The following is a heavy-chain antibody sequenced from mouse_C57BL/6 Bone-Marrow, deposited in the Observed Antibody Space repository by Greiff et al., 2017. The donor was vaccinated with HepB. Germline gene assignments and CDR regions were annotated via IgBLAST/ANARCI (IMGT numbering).Heavy chain of an antibody. CDR2: ISDGGSYT. CDR3: ARERHYFDY. J-gene: IGHJ2*01. V-gene: IGHV5-4*01. CDR1: GFTFSSYA. Sequence: DVMLVESGGGLVKPGGSLKLSCAASGFTFSSYAMSWVRQTPEKRLEWVATISDGGSYTYYPDNVKGRFTISRDNAKNNLYLQMSHLKSEDTAMYYCARERHYFDYWGQGTTLTVSS.